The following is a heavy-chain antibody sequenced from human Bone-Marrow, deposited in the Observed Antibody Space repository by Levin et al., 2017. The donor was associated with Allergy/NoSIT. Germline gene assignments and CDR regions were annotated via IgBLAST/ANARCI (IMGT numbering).Heavy chain of an antibody. J-gene: IGHJ4*02. CDR2: ISYDGSNK. CDR1: GFTFSSYG. CDR3: AKGQRGMVRGVITN. Sequence: LSLTCAASGFTFSSYGMHWVRQAPGKGLEWVAVISYDGSNKYYADSVKGRFTISRDNSKNTLYLQMNSLRAEDTAVYYCAKGQRGMVRGVITNWGQGTLVTVSS. V-gene: IGHV3-30*18. D-gene: IGHD3-10*01.